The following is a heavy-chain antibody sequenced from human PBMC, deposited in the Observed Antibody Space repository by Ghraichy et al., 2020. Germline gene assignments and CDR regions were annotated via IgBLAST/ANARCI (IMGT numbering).Heavy chain of an antibody. V-gene: IGHV3-21*01. Sequence: GGSLRLSCTASGFTFSSYSMNWVRQAPGKGLEWVSSITSGSSYIYYADSVEGRFTISRDNAKNTLDLQMNSLRAEDTAVYYCARRNSDCYWNYFDYWGQGTLVTVSS. D-gene: IGHD5-18*01. J-gene: IGHJ4*02. CDR3: ARRNSDCYWNYFDY. CDR2: ITSGSSYI. CDR1: GFTFSSYS.